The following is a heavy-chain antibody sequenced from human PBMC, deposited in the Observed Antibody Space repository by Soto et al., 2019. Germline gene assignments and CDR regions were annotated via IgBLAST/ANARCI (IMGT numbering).Heavy chain of an antibody. CDR1: GGSISSSSYY. J-gene: IGHJ5*02. V-gene: IGHV4-39*01. CDR3: ARRITIFGVVSSWFDP. CDR2: IYYSGST. D-gene: IGHD3-3*01. Sequence: QLLESGPGLVKPSETLSLTCTVSGGSISSSSYYWGWIRQPPGKGLEWIGSIYYSGSTYYNPSLKSRVTISVDTSKNQFSLKLSSVTAADTAVYYCARRITIFGVVSSWFDPWGQGTLVTVSS.